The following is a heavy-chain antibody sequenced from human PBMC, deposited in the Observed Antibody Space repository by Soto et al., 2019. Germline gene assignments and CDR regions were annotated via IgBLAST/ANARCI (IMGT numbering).Heavy chain of an antibody. CDR1: GYTFTSYA. CDR3: ARDRRGYCSSTSCYVFTGPFDY. D-gene: IGHD2-2*01. CDR2: INAGNGNT. V-gene: IGHV1-3*01. Sequence: GASVKVSCKASGYTFTSYAMHWVRQAPAQRLEWMGWINAGNGNTKYSQKFQGRVTITRDTSASTAYMELSSLRSEDTAVYHCARDRRGYCSSTSCYVFTGPFDYWGQGTLVTVSS. J-gene: IGHJ4*02.